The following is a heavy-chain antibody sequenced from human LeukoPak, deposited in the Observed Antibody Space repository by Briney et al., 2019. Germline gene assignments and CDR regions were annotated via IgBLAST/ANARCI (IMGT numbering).Heavy chain of an antibody. CDR1: GFTFSSYA. Sequence: AGGSLRLSCAASGFTFSSYAMNWVRQAPGKGLEWVSGISGSGASTYYADSVKGRFTISRDNSRNTLYLQLNSLRVEDTAVYYCAKDKGRPDSSGYDYSKIIDYWGQGTLVTVSS. CDR3: AKDKGRPDSSGYDYSKIIDY. V-gene: IGHV3-23*01. CDR2: ISGSGAST. J-gene: IGHJ4*02. D-gene: IGHD3-22*01.